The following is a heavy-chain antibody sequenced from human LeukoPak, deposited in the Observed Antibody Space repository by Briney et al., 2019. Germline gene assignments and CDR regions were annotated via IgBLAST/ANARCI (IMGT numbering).Heavy chain of an antibody. Sequence: GGSLRLSCAASGFTFSSYGMHWVRQAPGKGLEWVAVIWYDGSNKYYADSVKGRFTISRDNSKNTLYLQMNSLRAEDTAVYYCAKRDYYESSVYSRVPHWFDPWGQGPLVTVSS. J-gene: IGHJ5*02. CDR1: GFTFSSYG. V-gene: IGHV3-33*06. CDR2: IWYDGSNK. D-gene: IGHD3-22*01. CDR3: AKRDYYESSVYSRVPHWFDP.